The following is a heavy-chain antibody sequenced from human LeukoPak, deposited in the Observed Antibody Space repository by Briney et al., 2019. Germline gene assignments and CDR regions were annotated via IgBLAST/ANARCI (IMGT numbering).Heavy chain of an antibody. CDR1: GGTFSSYA. CDR2: IIPIFGTA. J-gene: IGHJ6*03. CDR3: ARDSSSWDEYYYYYYMDV. D-gene: IGHD6-13*01. V-gene: IGHV1-69*05. Sequence: SVKVSCKASGGTFSSYAISWVRQAPGRGLEWMGGIIPIFGTANYAQKFQGRVTITTDESTSTAYMELSSLRSEDTAVYYCARDSSSWDEYYYYYYMDVWGKGTTVTVSS.